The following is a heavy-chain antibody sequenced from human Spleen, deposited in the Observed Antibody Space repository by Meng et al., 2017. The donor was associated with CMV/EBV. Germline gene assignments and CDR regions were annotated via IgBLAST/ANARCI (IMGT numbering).Heavy chain of an antibody. V-gene: IGHV4-59*03. Sequence: SETLSLTCSVSGDSISNYYLTWIRQTPGKGLEWIGYTYYSGTTRSNPSLKSRVAMSVDTSKKQFSLKLTSVTAADTAVYYCAKYIVVVVAASNDAFDIWGQGTMVTVSS. CDR3: AKYIVVVVAASNDAFDI. D-gene: IGHD2-15*01. CDR2: TYYSGTT. CDR1: GDSISNYY. J-gene: IGHJ3*02.